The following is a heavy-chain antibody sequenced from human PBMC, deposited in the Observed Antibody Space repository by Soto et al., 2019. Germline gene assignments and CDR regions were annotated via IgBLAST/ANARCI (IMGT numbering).Heavy chain of an antibody. CDR2: IVVGSGNT. CDR1: GFTFTSSA. V-gene: IGHV1-58*01. CDR3: AAVEIAVAGSDLNDY. D-gene: IGHD6-19*01. J-gene: IGHJ4*02. Sequence: SVKVSCKASGFTFTSSAVQWVRQARGQRLEWIGWIVVGSGNTNYARKFQERVTITRDMSTSTAYMELSSLRSEDTAVYYCAAVEIAVAGSDLNDYWGQGTLVTVSS.